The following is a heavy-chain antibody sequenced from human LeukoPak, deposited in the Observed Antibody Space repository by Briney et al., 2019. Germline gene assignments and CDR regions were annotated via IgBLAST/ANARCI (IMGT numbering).Heavy chain of an antibody. CDR2: MYGSGET. V-gene: IGHV3-66*01. Sequence: GGSQRLSCAVSGLTVGVDCVSWVRQAPGKGLEWVSVMYGSGETVYGDSVKGRFTISRDNSRNTVYLEMNRLRVEDTAVYHCVSVYNNGWYVDYWGQGTLVTVSS. CDR1: GLTVGVDC. D-gene: IGHD6-19*01. J-gene: IGHJ4*02. CDR3: VSVYNNGWYVDY.